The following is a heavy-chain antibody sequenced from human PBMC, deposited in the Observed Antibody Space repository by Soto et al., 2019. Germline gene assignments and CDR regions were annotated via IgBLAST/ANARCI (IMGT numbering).Heavy chain of an antibody. V-gene: IGHV4-30-2*01. CDR1: GGSISSGGYS. J-gene: IGHJ5*02. CDR3: ARGGSYYYDSSGYWGQNWFDP. D-gene: IGHD3-22*01. Sequence: QLQLQESGSGLVKPSQTLSLTCAVSGGSISSGGYSWSWFRQPPGKGLEWIGYTYHSGSTYYNPSLKSRVTISVDRSKNQFSLKLSSVTAADTAVYYCARGGSYYYDSSGYWGQNWFDPWGQGTLVTVSS. CDR2: TYHSGST.